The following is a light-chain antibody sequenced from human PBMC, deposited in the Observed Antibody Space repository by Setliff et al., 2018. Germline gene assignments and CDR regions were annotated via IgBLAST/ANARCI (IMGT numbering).Light chain of an antibody. CDR1: SSDVGGINH. Sequence: QSVLTQPPSASGSPGQSVTISCTRTSSDVGGINHVSWYQQHPGKAPRLMIFEVSKRPSGVPGRFSGSKSGNTASLTVSGLQAEDEADYYCSSYAGNYIYVFGTGTKVTVL. J-gene: IGLJ1*01. CDR3: SSYAGNYIYV. V-gene: IGLV2-8*01. CDR2: EVS.